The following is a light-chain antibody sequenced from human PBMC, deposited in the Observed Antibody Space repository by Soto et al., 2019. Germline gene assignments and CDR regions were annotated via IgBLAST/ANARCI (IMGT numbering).Light chain of an antibody. CDR1: QSVSTY. CDR3: QQSYSTPLT. CDR2: GAS. V-gene: IGKV3-11*01. Sequence: EIVLTQSPATLSLSPGERATLSCRASQSVSTYLAWYQHKPGQAPRLLIYGASTRVTGIPPRFSGSGPGTDFTLTISSLQPEDFATYYCQQSYSTPLTFGQGTKVDI. J-gene: IGKJ1*01.